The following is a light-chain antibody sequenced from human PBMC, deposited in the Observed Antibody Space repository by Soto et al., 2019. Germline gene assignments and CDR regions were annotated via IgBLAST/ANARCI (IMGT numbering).Light chain of an antibody. Sequence: EVGMYQSPAALSVSTGERATLSCRASQSVSSNLAWYQQKPGQAPRLLIYGASTRATGIPARFSGSGSGTDFTLTISRLEPEDFAVYYCQQYNKLPESFCQGTKVAIK. V-gene: IGKV3-15*01. J-gene: IGKJ1*01. CDR1: QSVSSN. CDR3: QQYNKLPES. CDR2: GAS.